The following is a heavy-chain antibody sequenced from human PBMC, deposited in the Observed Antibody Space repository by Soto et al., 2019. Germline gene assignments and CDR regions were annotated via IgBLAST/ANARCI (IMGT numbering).Heavy chain of an antibody. Sequence: QVQLVQSGAEVKKPGSSVKVSCKASGGTFSSYAISWVRQAPGQGLEWMGGIITIFGTANYAQKFQGRVTSTADEFTSTAYMELSSLSSEDRAVYYCAAGGIDDYGSGSYAYYCDYWGQGSLVTVSS. CDR3: AAGGIDDYGSGSYAYYCDY. CDR2: IITIFGTA. J-gene: IGHJ4*02. D-gene: IGHD3-10*01. V-gene: IGHV1-69*01. CDR1: GGTFSSYA.